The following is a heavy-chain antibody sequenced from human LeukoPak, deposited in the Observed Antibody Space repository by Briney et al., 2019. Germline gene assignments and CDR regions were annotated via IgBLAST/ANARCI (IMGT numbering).Heavy chain of an antibody. J-gene: IGHJ4*02. CDR3: AKDKGSSSWYGY. CDR1: GFTFSSYA. CDR2: ISGSGGST. V-gene: IGHV3-23*01. D-gene: IGHD6-13*01. Sequence: GGSLRLSCAASGFTFSSYATSWVRQAPGKGLEWVSAISGSGGSTYYADSVKGRFTISRDNSKNTLYLQMNSLRAEDTAVYYCAKDKGSSSWYGYWGQGTLVTVSS.